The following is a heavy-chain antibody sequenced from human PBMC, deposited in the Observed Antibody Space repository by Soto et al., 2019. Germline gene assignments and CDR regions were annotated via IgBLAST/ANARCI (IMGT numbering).Heavy chain of an antibody. CDR3: ARVPACGGDCYPFDY. J-gene: IGHJ4*02. CDR1: GGSISSGDYY. CDR2: SYYSGST. V-gene: IGHV4-30-4*01. D-gene: IGHD2-21*02. Sequence: SETLSLTCTVSGGSISSGDYYWSWIRQPPGKCLEWIGYSYYSGSTYYNPSLKSRVTISVDTSKNQFSLKLSSVTAADTAVYYCARVPACGGDCYPFDYWGQGTLVTVSS.